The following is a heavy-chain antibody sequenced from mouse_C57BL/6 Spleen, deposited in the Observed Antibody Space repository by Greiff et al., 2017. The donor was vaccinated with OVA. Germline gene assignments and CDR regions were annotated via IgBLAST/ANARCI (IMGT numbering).Heavy chain of an antibody. Sequence: EVQLQQSGPVLVKPGASVKMSCKASGYTFTDYYMNWVKQSHGKSLEWIGVINPYNGGTSYNQKFKGKATLTVDKSSSTAYMELNSLTSEDSAVYYCARSVYGSSYGYFDVWGTGTTVTVSA. CDR3: ARSVYGSSYGYFDV. CDR1: GYTFTDYY. D-gene: IGHD1-1*01. V-gene: IGHV1-19*01. J-gene: IGHJ1*03. CDR2: INPYNGGT.